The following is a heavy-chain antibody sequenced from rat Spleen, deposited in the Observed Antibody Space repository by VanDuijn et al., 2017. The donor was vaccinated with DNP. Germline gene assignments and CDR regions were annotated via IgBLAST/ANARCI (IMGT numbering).Heavy chain of an antibody. CDR1: GLTFSDYN. V-gene: IGHV5S10*01. J-gene: IGHJ2*01. CDR2: SIYDGSRT. D-gene: IGHD1-11*01. Sequence: EVQLVESGGGLVQPGRSLKLSCAASGLTFSDYNMAWVRQAPKKGLQWVATSIYDGSRTYYRDSVKGRVTISRDNAKSTLYLQMDSLRSEETATYYCTKAGGYSPWYFDYWGQGVMVTVSS. CDR3: TKAGGYSPWYFDY.